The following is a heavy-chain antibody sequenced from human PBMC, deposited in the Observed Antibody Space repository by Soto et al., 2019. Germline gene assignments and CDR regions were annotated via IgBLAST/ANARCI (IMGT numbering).Heavy chain of an antibody. CDR1: GGSISSGDYY. CDR3: ARGGKGSSTSPFDY. V-gene: IGHV4-30-4*01. CDR2: IYYSGST. D-gene: IGHD2-2*01. J-gene: IGHJ4*02. Sequence: QVQLQESGPGLVKPSQTLSLTCTVSGGSISSGDYYWSWIRQPPGKGLEWIGYIYYSGSTYYNPSLNSRVTISVDTSKNQFYRKLSSVTAADTAVYYCARGGKGSSTSPFDYWGQGTLVTVSS.